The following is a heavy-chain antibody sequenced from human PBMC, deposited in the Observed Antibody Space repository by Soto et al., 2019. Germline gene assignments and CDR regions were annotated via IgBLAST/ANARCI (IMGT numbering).Heavy chain of an antibody. V-gene: IGHV4-34*01. CDR3: ARALEYSSSWFGY. J-gene: IGHJ4*02. Sequence: SETLSLTCAVYGGSFSGYYWSWIRQPPGKGLEWIGEINHSGSTNYNPSLKSRVTISVDTSKNQFSLKLSSVTAADTAVYYCARALEYSSSWFGYWGQGTLVTVSS. D-gene: IGHD6-6*01. CDR1: GGSFSGYY. CDR2: INHSGST.